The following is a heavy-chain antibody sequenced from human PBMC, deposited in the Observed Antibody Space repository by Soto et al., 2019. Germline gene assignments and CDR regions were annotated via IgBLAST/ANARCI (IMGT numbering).Heavy chain of an antibody. D-gene: IGHD1-1*01. V-gene: IGHV1-69*02. CDR2: IIPILGKA. J-gene: IGHJ4*02. CDR1: VCTFSSYT. Sequence: SVNVSCKASVCTFSSYTIRWVRQAPGQGLKWMGRIIPILGKANYAQKFQGRATITADKSTNTAYMEPSSLRSEDTAVYYCATLLLGTGTSTDYWGQGTLVTVSS. CDR3: ATLLLGTGTSTDY.